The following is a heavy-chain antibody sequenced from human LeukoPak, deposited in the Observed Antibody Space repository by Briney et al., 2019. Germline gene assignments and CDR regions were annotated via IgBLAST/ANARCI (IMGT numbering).Heavy chain of an antibody. CDR1: GFTFSSYG. V-gene: IGHV3-33*01. CDR2: IWYDGSNK. Sequence: GGSLRLSCAASGFTFSSYGMHWVRQAPGKGLEWVAVIWYDGSNKYYADSVKGRFTISRDNSKNTLYLQMNSLRAEDTAVYYCARGAMRIAARPSYFDYWGQGTLVTVSS. D-gene: IGHD6-6*01. J-gene: IGHJ4*02. CDR3: ARGAMRIAARPSYFDY.